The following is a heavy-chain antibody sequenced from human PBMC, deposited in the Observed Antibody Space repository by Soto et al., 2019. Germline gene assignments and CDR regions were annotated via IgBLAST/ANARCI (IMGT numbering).Heavy chain of an antibody. CDR2: IYHSGST. D-gene: IGHD6-19*01. CDR3: ARDLRAVVPGWRAFDI. V-gene: IGHV4-4*02. J-gene: IGHJ3*02. Sequence: QVQLQESGPGLVKPSGTLSLTCAVSGGSISSSNWWSWVRQPPGKGLEWIGEIYHSGSTNYNPSLMSRVTISVDKSKNQVSLKLSSVSAADTAVYYCARDLRAVVPGWRAFDIWGQGTMVTVSS. CDR1: GGSISSSNW.